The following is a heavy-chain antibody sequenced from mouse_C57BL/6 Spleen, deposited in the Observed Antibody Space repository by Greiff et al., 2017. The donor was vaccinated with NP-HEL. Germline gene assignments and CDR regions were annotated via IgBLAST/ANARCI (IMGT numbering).Heavy chain of an antibody. V-gene: IGHV1-63*01. CDR3: ARSAGRYFDV. D-gene: IGHD4-1*01. CDR1: GYTFTNYW. J-gene: IGHJ1*03. Sequence: QVQLQQSGAELVRPGTSVKMSCKASGYTFTNYWIGWAKQRPGHGLEWIGDIYPGGGYTNYNEKFKGKATLTADKSSSTAYMQFSSLTSEDSAIYYCARSAGRYFDVWGTGTTVTVSS. CDR2: IYPGGGYT.